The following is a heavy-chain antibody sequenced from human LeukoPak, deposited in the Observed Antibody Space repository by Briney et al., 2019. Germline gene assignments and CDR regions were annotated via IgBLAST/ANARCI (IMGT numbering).Heavy chain of an antibody. Sequence: PSETLSLTCTASGGSISSYYWSWIRQPPGKGLEWIGYIYYSGSTNYNPSLQSRVTISVDTSKNQFSLKLSSVTAADTAVYYCARAARYSSGWQPLDIWGQGTMVTVSS. V-gene: IGHV4-59*01. J-gene: IGHJ3*02. CDR2: IYYSGST. CDR1: GGSISSYY. CDR3: ARAARYSSGWQPLDI. D-gene: IGHD6-19*01.